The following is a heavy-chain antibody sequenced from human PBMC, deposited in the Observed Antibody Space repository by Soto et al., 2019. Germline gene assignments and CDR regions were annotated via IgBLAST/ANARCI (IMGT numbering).Heavy chain of an antibody. V-gene: IGHV2-5*02. CDR1: GFSLNTGGVG. CDR2: IYWDDDK. J-gene: IGHJ4*02. Sequence: QITLKESGPTVVKPTQTLTLTCSLSGFSLNTGGVGVGWIRQTPGKALEWLAVIYWDDDKSWNPSLRDRLTINRDASDDQVVLTVTNMDPVDTGTYYCARRRGGFGGGWTTPDFDYWGQGTLVTVSS. CDR3: ARRRGGFGGGWTTPDFDY. D-gene: IGHD6-19*01.